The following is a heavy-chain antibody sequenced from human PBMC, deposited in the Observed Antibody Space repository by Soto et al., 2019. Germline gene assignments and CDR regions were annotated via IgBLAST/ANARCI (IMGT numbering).Heavy chain of an antibody. CDR3: AGSVY. CDR1: GFTLTSYW. D-gene: IGHD3-10*01. Sequence: EVQLVESGGGLVQPGGSLRLSCAASGFTLTSYWMKWVRQAPGKGLEWVANIKQDGSEKYYVDSVKGRFTISRDNATNALCLQMSSLRAEDTAVYYCAGSVYWGQGTLVTVSS. J-gene: IGHJ4*02. V-gene: IGHV3-7*01. CDR2: IKQDGSEK.